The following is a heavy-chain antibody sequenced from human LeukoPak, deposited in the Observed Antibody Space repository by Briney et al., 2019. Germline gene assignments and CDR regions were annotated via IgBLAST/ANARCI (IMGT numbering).Heavy chain of an antibody. CDR1: GGSFSGYY. CDR3: ARANYDFWGLYYYGMDV. CDR2: INHSGST. J-gene: IGHJ6*02. Sequence: SETLSLTCAVYGGSFSGYYWSWIHQPPGKGLEWIGEINHSGSTNYNPSLKSRVTISVDTSKNQFSLKLSSVTAADTAVYYCARANYDFWGLYYYGMDVWGQGTTVTVSS. D-gene: IGHD3-3*01. V-gene: IGHV4-34*01.